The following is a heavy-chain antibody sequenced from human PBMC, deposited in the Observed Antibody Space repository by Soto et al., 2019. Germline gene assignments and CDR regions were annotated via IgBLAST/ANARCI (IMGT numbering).Heavy chain of an antibody. CDR2: ISGSGGST. V-gene: IGHV3-23*01. CDR1: GFTFSSYA. J-gene: IGHJ5*02. Sequence: GGSLRLSCAASGFTFSSYAMSWVRQAPGKGLEWVSAISGSGGSTYYADSVKGRFTISRDNSKNTLYLQMNSLRAEDTAVYYCAKGLMGPADRRRWFDPWGQGTLVTVSS. CDR3: AKGLMGPADRRRWFDP. D-gene: IGHD2-2*01.